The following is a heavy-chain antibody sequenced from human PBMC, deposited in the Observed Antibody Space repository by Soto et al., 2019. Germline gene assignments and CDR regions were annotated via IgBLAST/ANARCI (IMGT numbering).Heavy chain of an antibody. J-gene: IGHJ6*02. CDR3: AREQLGIWIGELPDEDYYGMDV. Sequence: EVQLVESGGGLVKPGGSLRLSCAASGFTFSSYSMNWVRQAPGKGLEWVSSISSSSSYIYYADSVKGRFTISRDNAKNSLYLQMNSLRAEDTAVYYCAREQLGIWIGELPDEDYYGMDVWGQGTTVTVSS. V-gene: IGHV3-21*01. CDR2: ISSSSSYI. CDR1: GFTFSSYS. D-gene: IGHD3-10*01.